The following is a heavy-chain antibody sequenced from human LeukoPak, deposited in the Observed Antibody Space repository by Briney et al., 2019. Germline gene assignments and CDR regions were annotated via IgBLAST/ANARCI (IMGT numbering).Heavy chain of an antibody. V-gene: IGHV3-7*05. D-gene: IGHD3-16*01. CDR1: GFKFNFYW. CDR2: IDQSGGRN. CDR3: ARDVEGGTFDI. Sequence: PGGSLRLSCAASGFKFNFYWMSWVRQAPGRGLEWVANIDQSGGRNNYVDSVKGRFTISRDNAKNSLFLEMSSLRADDTAVYFCARDVEGGTFDIWGQGTTVTVSS. J-gene: IGHJ3*02.